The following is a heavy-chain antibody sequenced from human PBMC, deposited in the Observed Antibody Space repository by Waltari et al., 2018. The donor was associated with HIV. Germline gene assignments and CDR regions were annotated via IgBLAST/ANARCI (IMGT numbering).Heavy chain of an antibody. CDR2: IYSGGST. J-gene: IGHJ4*02. CDR1: GFTVSSNY. CDR3: ARDPDGYNYFDY. V-gene: IGHV3-53*02. Sequence: EVQLVETGGGLIQPGGSLRLSCAASGFTVSSNYMSWVRQAPGKGLEWVSVIYSGGSTYYADSVKGRFTISRDNSKNTLYLQMNSLRAEDTAVYYCARDPDGYNYFDYWGQGTLVTVSS. D-gene: IGHD5-12*01.